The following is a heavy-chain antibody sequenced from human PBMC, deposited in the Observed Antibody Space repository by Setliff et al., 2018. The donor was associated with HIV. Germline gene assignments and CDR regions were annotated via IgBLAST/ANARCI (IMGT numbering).Heavy chain of an antibody. CDR3: ATTHHYARSGYYG. Sequence: GGSLRLSCAASGFTFRNFSMNWVRQAPGKGLEWVSSISSSSSYIYYADSVKGRFTISRDNAKKSLYLQMNSLRPEDRAVYYCATTHHYARSGYYGWGQGTLVTVSS. CDR1: GFTFRNFS. D-gene: IGHD3-22*01. CDR2: ISSSSSYI. J-gene: IGHJ4*02. V-gene: IGHV3-21*01.